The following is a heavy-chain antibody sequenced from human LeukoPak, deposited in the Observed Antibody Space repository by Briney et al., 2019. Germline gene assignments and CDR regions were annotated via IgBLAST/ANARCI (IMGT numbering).Heavy chain of an antibody. CDR2: IYTSGST. D-gene: IGHD4-17*01. CDR3: ARGLSYGGRTDGFDP. V-gene: IGHV4-4*07. J-gene: IGHJ5*02. CDR1: GGSISSYY. Sequence: ASETLSLTCTVSGGSISSYYWSWIRQPAGKGLEWIGRIYTSGSTNYNPSLKSRVTMSVDTSKNQFSLKLSSVTAADTAVYYCARGLSYGGRTDGFDPWGQGTLVTVSS.